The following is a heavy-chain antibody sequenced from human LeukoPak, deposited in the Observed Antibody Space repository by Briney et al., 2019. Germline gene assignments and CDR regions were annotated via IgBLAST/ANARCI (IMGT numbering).Heavy chain of an antibody. D-gene: IGHD2-2*01. CDR3: ARARPLIVVVPAAGSYYYYMDV. CDR2: IGASGSTI. V-gene: IGHV3-11*01. Sequence: GGSLRLSCAASGFSFGDYYMSWIRQAPGKGLEWVSYIGASGSTIYYANSVQGRFTISRDNAKNSLYLQMNSLRAEDTAVYYCARARPLIVVVPAAGSYYYYMDVWGKGTTVTVSS. CDR1: GFSFGDYY. J-gene: IGHJ6*03.